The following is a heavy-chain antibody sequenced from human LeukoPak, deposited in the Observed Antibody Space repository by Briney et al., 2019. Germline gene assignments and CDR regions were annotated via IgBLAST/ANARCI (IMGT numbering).Heavy chain of an antibody. D-gene: IGHD3-9*01. V-gene: IGHV1-69*04. Sequence: GASVKVSCKASGGTFSSYAISWVRQAPGQGLEWMGRIIPILGIANYAQKFQGRVTITADKSTSTAYMELSSLRSEDTAVYYCARDILTGYYTGAEYFQHRGQGTLVTVSS. CDR2: IIPILGIA. CDR3: ARDILTGYYTGAEYFQH. CDR1: GGTFSSYA. J-gene: IGHJ1*01.